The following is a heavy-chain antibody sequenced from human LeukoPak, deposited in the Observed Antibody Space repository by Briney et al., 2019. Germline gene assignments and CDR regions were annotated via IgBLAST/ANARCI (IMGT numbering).Heavy chain of an antibody. Sequence: GGSLRLSCAASGFTFSSYWMSWVRQAPGKGLEWVANIKQDGSEKYYVDSVKGRFTISRDNAKNSLYLQMNSLRAEDTAVYYCASKGSVLRFLEWPDNFDYWGQGTLVTVSS. J-gene: IGHJ4*02. CDR1: GFTFSSYW. D-gene: IGHD3-3*01. CDR2: IKQDGSEK. CDR3: ASKGSVLRFLEWPDNFDY. V-gene: IGHV3-7*03.